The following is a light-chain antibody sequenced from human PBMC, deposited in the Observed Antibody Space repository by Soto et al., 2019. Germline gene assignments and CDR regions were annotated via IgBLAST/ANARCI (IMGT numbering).Light chain of an antibody. CDR2: RAS. V-gene: IGKV4-1*01. CDR1: QSLLNSANDKIH. Sequence: DIVMTQSPASLAVSLGERATINCKSSQSLLNSANDKIHFAWYQQKPGQPPKLLIWRASTRDSGVPDRFSGSGSGTEFTLTINSLQAEDVATDYCQQYFSAHLTFGGGTKVEI. J-gene: IGKJ4*01. CDR3: QQYFSAHLT.